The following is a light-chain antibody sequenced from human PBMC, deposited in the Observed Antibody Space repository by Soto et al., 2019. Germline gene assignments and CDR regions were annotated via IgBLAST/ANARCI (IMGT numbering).Light chain of an antibody. Sequence: EIVMTQSPATLSVSPGERATLSCRASQSVSSNLAWYPQKPGQAPRRLIYGASTRATGIAARLSGSGSGTELTLTISSLQSEYFAVYYCQQYNNWPPGTFGQGTKVEIK. CDR1: QSVSSN. J-gene: IGKJ1*01. CDR3: QQYNNWPPGT. V-gene: IGKV3-15*01. CDR2: GAS.